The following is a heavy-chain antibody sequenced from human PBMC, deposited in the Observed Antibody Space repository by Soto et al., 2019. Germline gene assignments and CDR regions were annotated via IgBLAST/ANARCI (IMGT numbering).Heavy chain of an antibody. J-gene: IGHJ3*02. V-gene: IGHV4-4*02. CDR3: ASKFGELLADAFDI. D-gene: IGHD3-10*01. CDR1: NATISSRKW. CDR2: IYHSGSI. Sequence: PSETQSLTCTVSNATISSRKWWTWDRQTPGKGLEWIGEIYHSGSINHNPSLKSRVTMSLDKSKNQFSLKMTSVTASDTAVYYCASKFGELLADAFDIWGQGTVVT.